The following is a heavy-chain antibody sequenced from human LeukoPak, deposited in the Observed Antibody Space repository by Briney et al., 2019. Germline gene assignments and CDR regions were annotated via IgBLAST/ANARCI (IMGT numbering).Heavy chain of an antibody. CDR1: GGTFSSYA. J-gene: IGHJ6*02. Sequence: SVKVSCKASGGTFSSYAIIWVRQAPGQGLEWMGRIIPILGIANYAQKFQGRVTITADKSTSTAYMELSSLRSEDTAVYYCARTTVTTVYYCGMDVWGQGTTVTVSS. D-gene: IGHD4-17*01. CDR3: ARTTVTTVYYCGMDV. CDR2: IIPILGIA. V-gene: IGHV1-69*04.